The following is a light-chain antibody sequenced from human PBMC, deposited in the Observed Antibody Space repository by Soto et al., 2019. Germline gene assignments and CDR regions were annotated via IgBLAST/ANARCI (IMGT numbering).Light chain of an antibody. V-gene: IGLV2-14*03. CDR1: SSDVGGYNS. CDR2: EVS. J-gene: IGLJ1*01. CDR3: SSFAGSYSYYV. Sequence: QSVLTQPASVSGSPGQSITVSCTGTSSDVGGYNSVSWYQQHPGKPPKLIIYEVSNRPSGVSDRFSGSKSGNTASLTISGLQAEDEADYYCSSFAGSYSYYVLGTGTKVTVL.